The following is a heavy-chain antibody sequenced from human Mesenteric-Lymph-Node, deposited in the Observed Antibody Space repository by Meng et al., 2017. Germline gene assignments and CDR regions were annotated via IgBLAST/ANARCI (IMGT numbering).Heavy chain of an antibody. CDR1: GYTFAAFY. CDR2: INPNSGGT. J-gene: IGHJ3*02. D-gene: IGHD4-17*01. V-gene: IGHV1-2*02. Sequence: ASVKVSCKASGYTFAAFYIHWVRQAPGQGLEWLGWINPNSGGTDYSQRFQGRVTMTRDTSIESVYMELDSLGSDDTALYYCTREAPVTTSQGDAFYIWGQGTMVTVSS. CDR3: TREAPVTTSQGDAFYI.